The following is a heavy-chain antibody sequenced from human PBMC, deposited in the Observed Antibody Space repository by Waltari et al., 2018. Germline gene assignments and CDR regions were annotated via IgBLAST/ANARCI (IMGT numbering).Heavy chain of an antibody. V-gene: IGHV3-21*01. D-gene: IGHD2-2*01. CDR3: AKDSSAAFSTSSLDS. Sequence: EVHLVESGGGLVKPGGSLRLSCAASGFSFSGYNMNWVRQAPGKGLEWVSSIFTTGTSMYYADSVKGRFTISRDNANNLLYLHMNSLRAEDTALYYCAKDSSAAFSTSSLDSWGQGTLVTVSS. CDR1: GFSFSGYN. CDR2: IFTTGTSM. J-gene: IGHJ4*02.